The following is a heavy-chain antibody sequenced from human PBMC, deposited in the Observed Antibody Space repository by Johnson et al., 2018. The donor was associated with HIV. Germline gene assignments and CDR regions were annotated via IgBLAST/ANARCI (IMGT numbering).Heavy chain of an antibody. Sequence: QVQLVESGGGLIQPGGSLRLSCAASGFTVSSNYMSWVRQAPGKGLEWVAVISYDGSNKYYADSVKGRFTISRDNSKNTLYLQMNSLRAEDTAVYYCARVFESKVAAGSWAFDIWGQGTMVTVSS. CDR2: ISYDGSNK. D-gene: IGHD6-13*01. V-gene: IGHV3-30*03. J-gene: IGHJ3*02. CDR3: ARVFESKVAAGSWAFDI. CDR1: GFTVSSNY.